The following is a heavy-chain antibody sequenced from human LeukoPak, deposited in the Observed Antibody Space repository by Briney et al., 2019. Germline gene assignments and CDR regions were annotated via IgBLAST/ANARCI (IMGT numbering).Heavy chain of an antibody. J-gene: IGHJ5*02. V-gene: IGHV3-7*01. D-gene: IGHD6-6*01. CDR3: ASFEYSSSSWFDP. Sequence: GGSLRLSCAASGFTFSSYWMSWVRQAPGKGLEWVANIKQDGSEKYYVDSVKGRFTISRDNAKNSLYLQMNSLRAEDTAVYYCASFEYSSSSWFDPWGQGTLVTVSS. CDR2: IKQDGSEK. CDR1: GFTFSSYW.